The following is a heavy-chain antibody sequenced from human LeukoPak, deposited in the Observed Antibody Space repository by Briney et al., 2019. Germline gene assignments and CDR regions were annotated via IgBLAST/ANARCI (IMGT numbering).Heavy chain of an antibody. V-gene: IGHV3-7*01. D-gene: IGHD6-19*01. J-gene: IGHJ4*02. Sequence: PGGSLRLSCAASGFTFSSYWMSWVRQAPGKGLEWVANIKQEGSEKYYVDSVKGRFTISRDNAKNSLYLQMNSLRAEDTAVYYCARLSVGSGWGFVYWGQGTLVTVSS. CDR1: GFTFSSYW. CDR3: ARLSVGSGWGFVY. CDR2: IKQEGSEK.